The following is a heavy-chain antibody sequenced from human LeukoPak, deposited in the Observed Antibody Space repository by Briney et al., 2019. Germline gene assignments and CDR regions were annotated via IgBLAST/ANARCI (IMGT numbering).Heavy chain of an antibody. CDR3: ARLQSYYDFWSGPSKGALDY. Sequence: SETLSLTCTVSGGSISSYYWSWIRQPPGKGLEWIGYIYYSGSTNYNPSLKSRVTISVDTSKNQFSLKLSSVTAADTAVYYCARLQSYYDFWSGPSKGALDYWGRGTLVTVSS. CDR1: GGSISSYY. D-gene: IGHD3-3*01. CDR2: IYYSGST. V-gene: IGHV4-59*08. J-gene: IGHJ4*02.